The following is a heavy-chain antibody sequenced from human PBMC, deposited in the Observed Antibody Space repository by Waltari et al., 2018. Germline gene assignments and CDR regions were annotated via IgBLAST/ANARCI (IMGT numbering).Heavy chain of an antibody. J-gene: IGHJ2*01. V-gene: IGHV4-61*01. Sequence: QVQLQESGPGLVKPSETLSLTCTVSGGSVSSGSYNWSWIRQPPGKGLEWIGYIYYSGSTNYNPSLKSRVTISVDTSKNQFSLKLTSVTAADTAVYYCAGSWYADWYFDLWGRGTLVTVSS. CDR3: AGSWYADWYFDL. CDR2: IYYSGST. D-gene: IGHD6-13*01. CDR1: GGSVSSGSYN.